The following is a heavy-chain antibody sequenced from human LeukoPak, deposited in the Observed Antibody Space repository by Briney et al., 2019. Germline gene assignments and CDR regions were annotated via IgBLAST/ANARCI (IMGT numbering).Heavy chain of an antibody. J-gene: IGHJ4*02. CDR2: IYYSGST. V-gene: IGHV4-39*01. CDR3: ARVTSGYSSSWSDY. D-gene: IGHD6-13*01. CDR1: GGSISSSSYY. Sequence: SETLSLTCTVSGGSISSSSYYWGWIRQPPGKGLEWIGSIYYSGSTYYNPSLKSRVTISVDTSKNQFSLKLSSVTAADTAMYYCARVTSGYSSSWSDYWGQGTLVTVSS.